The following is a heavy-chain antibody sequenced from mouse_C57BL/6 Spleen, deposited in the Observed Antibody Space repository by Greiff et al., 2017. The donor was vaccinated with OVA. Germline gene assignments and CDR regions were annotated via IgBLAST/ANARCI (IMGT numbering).Heavy chain of an antibody. V-gene: IGHV1-82*01. CDR1: GYAFSSSW. J-gene: IGHJ4*01. D-gene: IGHD2-12*01. Sequence: VQVVESGPELVKPGASVKISCKASGYAFSSSWMNWVKQRPGKGLEWIGRIYPGDGDTNYNGKFKGKATLTADKSSSTAYMQLSSLTSEDSAVYFCARFSSYAMDYWGQGTSVTVSS. CDR2: IYPGDGDT. CDR3: ARFSSYAMDY.